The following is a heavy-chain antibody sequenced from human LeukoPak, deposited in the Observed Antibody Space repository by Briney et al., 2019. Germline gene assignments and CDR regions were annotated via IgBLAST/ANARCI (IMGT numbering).Heavy chain of an antibody. CDR2: MNPNSGNT. CDR3: ARADSGSYQILYYYYYYGMDV. Sequence: ASVKVSYKASGYTFISYGISWVRQAPGQGLEWMGWMNPNSGNTGYAQKFQGRVTMTRNTSISTAYMELSSLRSEDTAVYYCARADSGSYQILYYYYYYGMDVWGQGTTVTVSS. V-gene: IGHV1-8*02. J-gene: IGHJ6*02. D-gene: IGHD1-26*01. CDR1: GYTFISYG.